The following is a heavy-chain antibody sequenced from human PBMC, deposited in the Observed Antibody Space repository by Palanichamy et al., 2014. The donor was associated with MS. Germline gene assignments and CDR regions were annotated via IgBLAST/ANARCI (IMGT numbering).Heavy chain of an antibody. CDR1: GDSISSGSYY. J-gene: IGHJ5*02. Sequence: QVHLQESGPGLVKPSQTLSLTCTVSGDSISSGSYYWSWIRQPAGKGLEWIGRIYTSGNTNYNPSLRSRVTISLDTSKNQFSLKLSAVTAADTAVYYCARGAPVYYDSSGPLGDLRGQGILVTVSS. D-gene: IGHD3-22*01. V-gene: IGHV4-61*02. CDR3: ARGAPVYYDSSGPLGDL. CDR2: IYTSGNT.